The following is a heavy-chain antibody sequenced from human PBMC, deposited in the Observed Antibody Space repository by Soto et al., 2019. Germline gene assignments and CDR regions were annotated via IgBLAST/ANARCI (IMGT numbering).Heavy chain of an antibody. D-gene: IGHD1-26*01. J-gene: IGHJ3*02. V-gene: IGHV3-21*01. CDR2: ISSSSSYI. CDR1: GFTFSSYS. CDR3: AREGGSIVGATSAFDI. Sequence: VQLVESGGGLVKPGGSVRLSCAASGFTFSSYSMNWVRQAPGKGLEWVSSISSSSSYIYYADSVKGRFTISRDNAKNSLYLQMNSLRAEDTAVYYCAREGGSIVGATSAFDIWGQGTMVTVSS.